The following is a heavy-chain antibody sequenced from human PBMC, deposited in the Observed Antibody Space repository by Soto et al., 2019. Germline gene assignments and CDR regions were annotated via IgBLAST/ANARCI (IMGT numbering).Heavy chain of an antibody. J-gene: IGHJ6*02. CDR1: GYTFTGYY. CDR2: INPNSGGT. D-gene: IGHD6-13*01. Sequence: ASVKVSCKASGYTFTGYYVHWVRQAPGQGLEWMGWINPNSGGTNYAQKFQGRVTMTTDASTSTAYMELSSLRSEDTAVYYCARVGAGYSSSWYFSYYGMEVWGQGTTVTVSS. V-gene: IGHV1-2*02. CDR3: ARVGAGYSSSWYFSYYGMEV.